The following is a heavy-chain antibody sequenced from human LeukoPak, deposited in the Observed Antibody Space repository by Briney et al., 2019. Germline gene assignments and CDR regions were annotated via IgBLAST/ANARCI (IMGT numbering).Heavy chain of an antibody. CDR1: GFTFSTSW. J-gene: IGHJ4*02. V-gene: IGHV3-7*01. CDR2: IKQDGNEK. CDR3: ARGSYSRGGSFDY. Sequence: GGSLRLSCAASGFTFSTSWMIWVRQAPGKGLEWVANIKQDGNEKYYVDSVKGRFTISRDNAKNSLFLQMNSLRVEDTAMYYCARGSYSRGGSFDYWGQGAPVTVSS. D-gene: IGHD6-13*01.